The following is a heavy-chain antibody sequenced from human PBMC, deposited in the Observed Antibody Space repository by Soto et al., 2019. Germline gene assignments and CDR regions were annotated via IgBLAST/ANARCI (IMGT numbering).Heavy chain of an antibody. J-gene: IGHJ4*02. CDR1: GYSFTSYW. D-gene: IGHD5-12*01. Sequence: PGESLKISCKGSGYSFTSYWIGWVRQMPGKGLEWMGIIYPGDSDTRYSPSFQGQVTISADKSISTAYLQWSSLKASDTAMYYCARSLEPGPDGYNLRTDYYFDYWGQGTLVTVSS. CDR2: IYPGDSDT. CDR3: ARSLEPGPDGYNLRTDYYFDY. V-gene: IGHV5-51*01.